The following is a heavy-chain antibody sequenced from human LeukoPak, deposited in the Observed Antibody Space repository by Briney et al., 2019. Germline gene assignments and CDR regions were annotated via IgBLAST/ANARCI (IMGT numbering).Heavy chain of an antibody. CDR3: ARDPGDILVAGTFDY. D-gene: IGHD6-19*01. Sequence: GGSLRLSCAASGFTFSSYSMNWVRQAPGKGLEWVSGITWNGGSTGYADSVKGRFTISRDNAKNSLYLQMNSLRAEDTAFYYCARDPGDILVAGTFDYWGQGTLVTVSS. CDR2: ITWNGGST. CDR1: GFTFSSYS. J-gene: IGHJ4*02. V-gene: IGHV3-20*04.